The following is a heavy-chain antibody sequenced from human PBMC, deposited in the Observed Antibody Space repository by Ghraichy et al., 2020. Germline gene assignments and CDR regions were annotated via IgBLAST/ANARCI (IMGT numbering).Heavy chain of an antibody. J-gene: IGHJ4*02. CDR3: ARTDIDTPMVQNY. Sequence: ASVKGSCRTSGYSFPSHGISWVRQAPAQGLEWVGWISTYNGNTRYAQKFQDRVTLTTDTSPSTAYMELRSLRFDDTAVYYCARTDIDTPMVQNYWGQGTLVTVSS. D-gene: IGHD5-18*01. CDR2: ISTYNGNT. CDR1: GYSFPSHG. V-gene: IGHV1-18*01.